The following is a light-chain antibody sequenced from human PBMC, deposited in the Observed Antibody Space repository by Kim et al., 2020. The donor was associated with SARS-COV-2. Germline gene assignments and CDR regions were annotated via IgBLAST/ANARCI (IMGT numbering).Light chain of an antibody. CDR1: QSVSDNY. CDR2: GAS. J-gene: IGKJ2*02. CDR3: QQYDTSPSCT. V-gene: IGKV3-20*01. Sequence: EIVLTQSPGTLSLSPGERATLSCRASQSVSDNYLAWYQQKPGPAPRLLIYGASSRATGIPDRFSGSGSGTDFTLTISRLEPEDFAVYYCQQYDTSPSCTFGQGTKLEI.